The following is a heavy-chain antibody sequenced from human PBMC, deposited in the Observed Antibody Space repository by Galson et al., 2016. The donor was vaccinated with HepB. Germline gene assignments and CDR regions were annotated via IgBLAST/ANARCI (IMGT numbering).Heavy chain of an antibody. CDR2: IYPSRGDA. J-gene: IGHJ4*02. CDR3: TRELEGGYFDY. Sequence: SVKVSCKASGGTFSSYYMHWVRQAPGQGLEWMGIIYPSRGDANYAQNFQGRVTMTRDTSTSTVYMELSSLRSEDTAVYYCTRELEGGYFDYWGQGTLVTVSS. V-gene: IGHV1-46*01. CDR1: GGTFSSYY.